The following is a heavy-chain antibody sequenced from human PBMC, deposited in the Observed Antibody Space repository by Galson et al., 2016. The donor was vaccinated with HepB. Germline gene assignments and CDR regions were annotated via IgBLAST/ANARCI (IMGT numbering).Heavy chain of an antibody. D-gene: IGHD3-9*01. V-gene: IGHV4-59*08. CDR2: VYDSGST. CDR1: GDSIIGYS. CDR3: TRHSSLGAFRYFGIFGS. Sequence: SETLSLTCSVSGDSIIGYSWSWIRQSPGKGLEWIGYVYDSGSTNYNPSLKSRVTISVDTSKNQFSLRLTSVTAADTAVYYCTRHSSLGAFRYFGIFGSWGQGMLVTASS. J-gene: IGHJ4*02.